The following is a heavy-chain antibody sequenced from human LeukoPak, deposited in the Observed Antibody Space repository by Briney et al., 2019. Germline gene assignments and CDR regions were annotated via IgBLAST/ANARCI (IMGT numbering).Heavy chain of an antibody. CDR2: IYYSGST. CDR1: GGSISSSSYY. Sequence: AETLSLTCTVSGGSISSSSYYWGWIRQPPVKGLEWIGSIYYSGSTYYNPSLKSRVTISVDTSKNQFSLKLSSVTAADTAVYYCARVHRAYYYGSGSYPPDYWGQGTLVTVSS. D-gene: IGHD3-10*01. V-gene: IGHV4-39*07. CDR3: ARVHRAYYYGSGSYPPDY. J-gene: IGHJ4*02.